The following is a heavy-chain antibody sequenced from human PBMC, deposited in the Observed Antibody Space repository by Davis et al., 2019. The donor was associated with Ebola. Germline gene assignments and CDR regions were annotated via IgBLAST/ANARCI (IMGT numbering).Heavy chain of an antibody. CDR1: GFIFRNYV. J-gene: IGHJ3*01. V-gene: IGHV3-23*01. Sequence: GESLKISCAASGFIFRNYVMSWVRQAPGKGLEWVSTFCTSGDTYYADSVKGRFTISRDNSRNTLYLQMNGLRVEDTAMYYCAKDTANIWFDVWGQGTMVTVSS. D-gene: IGHD2-21*02. CDR3: AKDTANIWFDV. CDR2: FCTSGDT.